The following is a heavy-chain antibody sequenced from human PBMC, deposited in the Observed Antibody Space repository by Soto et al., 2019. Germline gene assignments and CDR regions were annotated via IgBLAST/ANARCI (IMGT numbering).Heavy chain of an antibody. CDR1: GGSFSGYY. Sequence: QVQLQQWGAGLLKPSETLSLTCAVYGGSFSGYYWSWIRQPPRKGLEWIGEINHSGSTNYNPSLNSRVTISVDTSKNQFSLKLSSVTAADTAVYYCARGKRSGSLDYWGQGTLVTVSS. CDR2: INHSGST. J-gene: IGHJ4*02. CDR3: ARGKRSGSLDY. D-gene: IGHD3-3*01. V-gene: IGHV4-34*01.